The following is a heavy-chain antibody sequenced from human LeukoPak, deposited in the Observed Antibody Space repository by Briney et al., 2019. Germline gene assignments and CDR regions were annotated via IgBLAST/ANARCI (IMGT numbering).Heavy chain of an antibody. D-gene: IGHD3-10*01. CDR3: ARGPRYYGSD. CDR1: GGSISNYY. J-gene: IGHJ4*02. Sequence: SETLSLTCTVSGGSISNYYWSWIRQPPGKGLEWIGYIYYSGSTNYNPSLKSRVTISVDTSKNQFSLKLSSVTAADTAVYYCARGPRYYGSDWGQGTLVTVSS. CDR2: IYYSGST. V-gene: IGHV4-59*01.